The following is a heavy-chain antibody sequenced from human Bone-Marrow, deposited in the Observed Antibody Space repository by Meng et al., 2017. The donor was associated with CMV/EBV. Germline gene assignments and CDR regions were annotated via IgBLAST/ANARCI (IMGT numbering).Heavy chain of an antibody. J-gene: IGHJ4*02. CDR2: ISYDGSNK. CDR3: AGLAAADPQSGYYFDY. CDR1: GFTFSSYA. Sequence: GGSPRISCAASGFTFSSYAMHWVRQAPGKGLEWVAVISYDGSNKYYTDSVKGRFTISRDNSKNTLYLQMNSLRAEDTAVYYCAGLAAADPQSGYYFDYWGQGTLVTVSS. V-gene: IGHV3-30*04. D-gene: IGHD6-13*01.